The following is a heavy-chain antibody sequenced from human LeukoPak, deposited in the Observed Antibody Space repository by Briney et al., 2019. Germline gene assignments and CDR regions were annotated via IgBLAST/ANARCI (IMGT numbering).Heavy chain of an antibody. D-gene: IGHD2-2*01. CDR1: GGSISSGGYY. Sequence: PSQTLSLTCTVSGGSISSGGYYWSWIRQHPGKGLEWIGYIYYSGSTYYNPSLKSRVTISVDTSKNQSSLKLSSVTAADTAVYYCARVVDPYCSSTSCSNWFDPWGQGTLVTVSS. J-gene: IGHJ5*02. CDR3: ARVVDPYCSSTSCSNWFDP. V-gene: IGHV4-31*03. CDR2: IYYSGST.